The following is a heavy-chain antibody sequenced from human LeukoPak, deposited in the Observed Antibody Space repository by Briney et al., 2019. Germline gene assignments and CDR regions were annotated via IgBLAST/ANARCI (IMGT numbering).Heavy chain of an antibody. V-gene: IGHV4-59*08. Sequence: SETLSLTCTVSGGSISSYYWSWIRQPPGKGLEWIGYIYYSGGTNYNPSLKSRVTISVDTSKNQFSLKLSSVTAADTAIYYCARHDSATYYTSAFDIWGQGTMVTVSS. D-gene: IGHD1-26*01. CDR1: GGSISSYY. J-gene: IGHJ3*02. CDR2: IYYSGGT. CDR3: ARHDSATYYTSAFDI.